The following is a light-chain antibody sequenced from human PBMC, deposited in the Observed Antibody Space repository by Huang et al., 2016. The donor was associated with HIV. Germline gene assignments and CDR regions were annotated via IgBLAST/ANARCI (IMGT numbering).Light chain of an antibody. Sequence: DVVMTQSPLSLSVTLGQPASISCKSSQSLLHSDGDTYLNWFHRRPGQFPRLLIYKVSMQDSCLPDTFSSIGCRTNITLDISKMEPDDVSYYSCMQSTHPLTFGLGTTVDIK. V-gene: IGKV2-30*02. CDR3: MQSTHPLT. CDR2: KVS. J-gene: IGKJ3*01. CDR1: QSLLHSDGDTY.